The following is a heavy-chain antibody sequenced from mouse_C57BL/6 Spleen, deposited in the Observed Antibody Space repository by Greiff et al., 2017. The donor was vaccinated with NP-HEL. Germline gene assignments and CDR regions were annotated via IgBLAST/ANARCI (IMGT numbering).Heavy chain of an antibody. J-gene: IGHJ4*01. D-gene: IGHD2-4*01. CDR3: ARDAGYYDYDDAMDY. CDR1: GFTFSSYA. Sequence: EVHLVESGGGLVKPGGSLKLSCAASGFTFSSYAMSWVRQTPEKRLAWVATISDGGSYTYYPDNVKGRFTISRDNAKNNLYLQMSHLKSEDTAMYYCARDAGYYDYDDAMDYWGQGTSVTVSS. V-gene: IGHV5-4*01. CDR2: ISDGGSYT.